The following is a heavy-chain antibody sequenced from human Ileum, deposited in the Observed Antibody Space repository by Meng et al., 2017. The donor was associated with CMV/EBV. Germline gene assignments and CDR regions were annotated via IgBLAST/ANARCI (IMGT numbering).Heavy chain of an antibody. J-gene: IGHJ5*02. Sequence: SGFTFSSYSMNWVRQAPGKGLEWVSSISSSSSYIYYADSVKGRFTISRDNAKNSLYLQMNSLRAEDTAVYYCARDQSSWSQGGWFDPWGQGTLVTVSS. CDR2: ISSSSSYI. V-gene: IGHV3-21*01. D-gene: IGHD6-13*01. CDR3: ARDQSSWSQGGWFDP. CDR1: GFTFSSYS.